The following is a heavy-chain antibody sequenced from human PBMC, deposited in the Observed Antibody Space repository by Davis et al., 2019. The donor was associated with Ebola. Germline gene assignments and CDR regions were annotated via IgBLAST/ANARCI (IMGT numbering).Heavy chain of an antibody. CDR1: AASTSTYY. Sequence: MPSETLSLTCTVSAASTSTYYWSWIRSPQGNGLERIGYIYYSGSTNYNASLKQRITITIDTSKNLLSLNLTSVTAADTAVDFCARGRGRGFDYWGKGSLIRVSS. J-gene: IGHJ4*02. V-gene: IGHV4-59*12. CDR3: ARGRGRGFDY. CDR2: IYYSGST. D-gene: IGHD3-10*01.